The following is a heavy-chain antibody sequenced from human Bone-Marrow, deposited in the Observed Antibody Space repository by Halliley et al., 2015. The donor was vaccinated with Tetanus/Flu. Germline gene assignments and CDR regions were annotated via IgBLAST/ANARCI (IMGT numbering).Heavy chain of an antibody. Sequence: SDYIFNANSVKGRFTISRDNAKNSLYLEMNSLRAEDTGVYYCARPKVRYCSSSTCYIYGMDVWGQGTTVTVSS. J-gene: IGHJ6*02. CDR2: SDYI. D-gene: IGHD2-2*01. V-gene: IGHV3-21*01. CDR3: ARPKVRYCSSSTCYIYGMDV.